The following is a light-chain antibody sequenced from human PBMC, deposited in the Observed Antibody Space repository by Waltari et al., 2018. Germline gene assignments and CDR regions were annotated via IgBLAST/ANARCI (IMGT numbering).Light chain of an antibody. CDR1: QSVGIF. V-gene: IGKV3-11*01. CDR3: QQRSNWPPLT. CDR2: DAS. Sequence: EIVLTQSPVTLSLSPGARATLSCRASQSVGIFLAWYQQKRGQAPRLLIYDASNRATGIPTRFSGSESGTDVTLTISGLGPEDFAVYYGQQRSNWPPLTFGGGTKVEIK. J-gene: IGKJ4*01.